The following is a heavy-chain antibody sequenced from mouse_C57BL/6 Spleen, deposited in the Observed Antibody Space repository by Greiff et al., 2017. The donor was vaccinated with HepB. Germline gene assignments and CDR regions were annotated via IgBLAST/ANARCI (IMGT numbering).Heavy chain of an antibody. V-gene: IGHV1-55*01. CDR3: ARGPYYYYGSLYYFDY. CDR2: IYPGSGST. D-gene: IGHD1-1*01. J-gene: IGHJ2*01. Sequence: VQLQQPGAELVKPGASVKMSCKASGYTFTSYWITWVKQRPGQGLEWIGDIYPGSGSTNYNEKFKSKATLTVDTSSSTAYMQLSSLTSEDSAVYYGARGPYYYYGSLYYFDYWGQGTTLTVSS. CDR1: GYTFTSYW.